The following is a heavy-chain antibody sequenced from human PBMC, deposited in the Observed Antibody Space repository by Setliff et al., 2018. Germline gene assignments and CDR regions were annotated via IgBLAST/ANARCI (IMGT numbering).Heavy chain of an antibody. Sequence: PSETLSLTCTVSGGSISNYYWSWIRQPAGKGPEWIGRIYTSGSTNYNPSLKSRVTMSVDTSKNQFSLKLSSVTAADTAVYYCARKGISALSGAFDMWGQGTMVTVS. CDR3: ARKGISALSGAFDM. D-gene: IGHD1-26*01. V-gene: IGHV4-4*07. CDR2: IYTSGST. J-gene: IGHJ3*02. CDR1: GGSISNYY.